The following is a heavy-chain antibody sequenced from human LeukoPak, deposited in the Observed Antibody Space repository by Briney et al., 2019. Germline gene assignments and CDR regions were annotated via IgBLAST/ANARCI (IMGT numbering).Heavy chain of an antibody. CDR1: GGTFSSYA. CDR3: ARGRRARLCTQDLRCLLPDY. V-gene: IGHV1-69*05. D-gene: IGHD4-17*01. J-gene: IGHJ4*02. CDR2: IIPIFGTA. Sequence: ASVKVSCKASGGTFSSYAISWVRQAPGQGLEWMGGIIPIFGTANYAQKFQGRVTITTDESTSTAYMELSSLRSEDTAVYYCARGRRARLCTQDLRCLLPDYWGQGTLVTVSS.